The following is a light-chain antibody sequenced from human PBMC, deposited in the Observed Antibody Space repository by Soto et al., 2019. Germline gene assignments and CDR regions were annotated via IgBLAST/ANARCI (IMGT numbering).Light chain of an antibody. Sequence: VLTQSPGTLSLYQGERATLSCRASQTVRNNYLAWYQQKPGQAPRLLIYGASSRATGIPDRFSGSGSGADFTLTICRLEPEDFAVYYCQQYGDSPITFGQGTRLEIK. CDR1: QTVRNNY. CDR3: QQYGDSPIT. CDR2: GAS. J-gene: IGKJ5*01. V-gene: IGKV3-20*01.